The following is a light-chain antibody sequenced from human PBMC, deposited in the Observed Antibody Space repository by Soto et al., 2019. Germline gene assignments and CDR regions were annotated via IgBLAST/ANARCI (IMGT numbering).Light chain of an antibody. CDR3: AAWDDSLNGWV. CDR1: SSNIGSNA. J-gene: IGLJ3*02. V-gene: IGLV1-44*01. CDR2: SND. Sequence: QSVLTQPPSASGTTGQRVTISCSGSSSNIGSNAVNWYQQLPGTAPKLLIYSNDQRPSGVPDRFSGSESGTSASLAISGLQSEDEADYYCAAWDDSLNGWVFGGGTKLTVL.